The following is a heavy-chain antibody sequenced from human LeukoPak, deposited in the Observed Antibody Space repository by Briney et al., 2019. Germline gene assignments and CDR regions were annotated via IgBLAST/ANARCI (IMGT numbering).Heavy chain of an antibody. D-gene: IGHD4-23*01. V-gene: IGHV1-69*04. CDR1: GGTFSSYA. J-gene: IGHJ6*02. CDR3: ARETTVVTPLGYYYYYGMDV. Sequence: WASVKVSCTASGGTFSSYAISWVRQAPGQGLEWMGRIIPILGIANYAQKFQGRVTITADKSTSTAYMELSSLRSEDTAVYYCARETTVVTPLGYYYYYGMDVWGQGTTVTVSS. CDR2: IIPILGIA.